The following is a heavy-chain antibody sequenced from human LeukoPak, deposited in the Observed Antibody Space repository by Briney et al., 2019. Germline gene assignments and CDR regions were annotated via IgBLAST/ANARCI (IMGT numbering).Heavy chain of an antibody. Sequence: GGSLRLSCAATGLSVSSNFMSWVRQAPGKGLEWVSVIYGGGSTYYADSVKGRFTISRDNSKNTLFLQMNSLRAEDTAVYYCASGHDYYGSRAYLGSWGQGTLVTVSS. CDR3: ASGHDYYGSRAYLGS. V-gene: IGHV3-53*01. CDR1: GLSVSSNF. D-gene: IGHD3-10*01. CDR2: IYGGGST. J-gene: IGHJ4*02.